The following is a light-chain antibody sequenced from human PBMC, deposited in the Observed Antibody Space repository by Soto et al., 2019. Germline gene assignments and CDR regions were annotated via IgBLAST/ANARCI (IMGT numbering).Light chain of an antibody. V-gene: IGKV3-15*01. CDR3: HQYKKWPYT. CDR2: VTS. CDR1: QSVGRN. Sequence: EIVMTQSPVALSVSPGESAALSCRASQSVGRNFAWYQQRPGQAPRVLIYVTSTRATGVPARFSGSGSVTDFALTISSMQSEDFAVYYCHQYKKWPYTFGHGTMLEIK. J-gene: IGKJ2*01.